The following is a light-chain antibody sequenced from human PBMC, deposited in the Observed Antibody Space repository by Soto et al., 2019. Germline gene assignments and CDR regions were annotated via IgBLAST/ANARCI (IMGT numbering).Light chain of an antibody. CDR1: QSVSSH. Sequence: EIVLTQSPATLSLSPGEGSTVSCRARQSVSSHLAWSQQKRGQAPRLLIYDASSRARGIPARFSGRGSGTDFTLTSSYLEPEDFAIYYCQQGVNWPLTFGQGTRLEIK. CDR2: DAS. V-gene: IGKV3-11*01. CDR3: QQGVNWPLT. J-gene: IGKJ5*01.